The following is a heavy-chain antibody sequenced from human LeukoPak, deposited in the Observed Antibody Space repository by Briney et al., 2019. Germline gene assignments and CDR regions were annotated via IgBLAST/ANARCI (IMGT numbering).Heavy chain of an antibody. D-gene: IGHD6-6*01. CDR2: IYTSGST. J-gene: IGHJ3*02. V-gene: IGHV4-4*07. CDR1: GVSISSYY. Sequence: SETLSLTCTVSGVSISSYYWSWIRQPAGKGLEWIGRIYTSGSTNYNPSLKSRVTMLVDTSKNQFSLKLSSVTAADTAVYYCAMTGASSFSFDIWGQGTMVTVSS. CDR3: AMTGASSFSFDI.